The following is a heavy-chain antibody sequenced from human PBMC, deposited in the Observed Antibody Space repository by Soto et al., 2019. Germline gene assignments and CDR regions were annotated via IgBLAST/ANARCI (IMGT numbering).Heavy chain of an antibody. Sequence: LSGAVSRGVVNSGGCSWSWIRQLPGKGLEWIGYIYHSGSTYYNPSLKSRVTISVDRSKNQFSLKLSSVTAADTAVYYCARVPGPWGQGTLVTVYS. CDR1: RGVVNSGGCS. J-gene: IGHJ5*02. V-gene: IGHV4-30-2*01. CDR3: ARVPGP. CDR2: IYHSGST.